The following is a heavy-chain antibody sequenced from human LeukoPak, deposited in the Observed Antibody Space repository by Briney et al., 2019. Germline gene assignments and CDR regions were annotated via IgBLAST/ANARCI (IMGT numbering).Heavy chain of an antibody. J-gene: IGHJ3*02. Sequence: PGGSLRLSCAASKFTFSNYEMNWVRQAPGKGLEWVSSISSSSSYIYYADSVKGRFTISRDNAKNSLYLQMNSLRAEDTAVYYCARVDYDILTGSVWINAFDIWGQGTMVTVSS. CDR3: ARVDYDILTGSVWINAFDI. CDR1: KFTFSNYE. D-gene: IGHD3-9*01. V-gene: IGHV3-21*01. CDR2: ISSSSSYI.